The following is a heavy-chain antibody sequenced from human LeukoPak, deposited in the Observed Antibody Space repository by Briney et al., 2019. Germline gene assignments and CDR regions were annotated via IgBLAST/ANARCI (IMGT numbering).Heavy chain of an antibody. J-gene: IGHJ4*02. CDR3: GEGH. CDR1: GFTFSSYS. Sequence: GGSLRLSCAASGFTFSSYSMNWVRQAPGKGLEWVSSISSSSSYIYYADSVKGRFTISRDNSKSVLYMQLNNLRLEDTAVYYCGEGHWGRGTLVTVSS. V-gene: IGHV3-21*04. CDR2: ISSSSSYI.